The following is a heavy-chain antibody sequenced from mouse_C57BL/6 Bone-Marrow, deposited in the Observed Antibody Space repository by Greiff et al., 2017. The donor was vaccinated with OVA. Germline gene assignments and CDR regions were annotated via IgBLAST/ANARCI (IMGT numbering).Heavy chain of an antibody. CDR1: GFTFSDYG. CDR3: AYYYGSSHLFDY. CDR2: ISSGSSTI. J-gene: IGHJ2*01. D-gene: IGHD1-1*01. Sequence: EVHLVESGGGLVKPGGSLKLSCAASGFTFSDYGMHWVRQAPEKGLEWVAYISSGSSTIYYADTVKGRFTISRDNAKNTLFLQMTSLRSEDTAMYYCAYYYGSSHLFDYWGQGTTLTVSS. V-gene: IGHV5-17*01.